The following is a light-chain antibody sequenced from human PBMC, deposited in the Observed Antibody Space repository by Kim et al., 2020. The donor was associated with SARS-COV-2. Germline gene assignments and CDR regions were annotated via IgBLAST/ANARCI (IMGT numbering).Light chain of an antibody. CDR3: HQSYSRPWT. CDR2: AAF. CDR1: PSILNS. V-gene: IGKV1-39*01. J-gene: IGKJ1*01. Sequence: GDRVNINCRTGPSILNSLHWYQQELGSAPKLVIYAAFNLHSGGTSRFSGRGSGTQFTLTISSLQAEDAATYYCHQSYSRPWTFGQGSKL.